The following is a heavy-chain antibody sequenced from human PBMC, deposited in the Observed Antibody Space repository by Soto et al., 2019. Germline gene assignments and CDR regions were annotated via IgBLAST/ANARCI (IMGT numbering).Heavy chain of an antibody. CDR1: GFSISPNW. D-gene: IGHD6-19*01. CDR3: ARGQGWADY. V-gene: IGHV3-7*01. Sequence: EVQLVESGGDLVQPGGSLRLSCIASGFSISPNWMSWVRQAPGRGPEWVANIGQDGNGKNYVDSVKGRFTISRGNANNSLFLQMNSLRVEDTAVYYCARGQGWADYWGQGTPVTVSS. J-gene: IGHJ4*02. CDR2: IGQDGNGK.